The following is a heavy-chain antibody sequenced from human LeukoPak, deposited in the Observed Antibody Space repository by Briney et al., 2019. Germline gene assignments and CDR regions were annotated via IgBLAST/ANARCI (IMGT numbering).Heavy chain of an antibody. J-gene: IGHJ4*02. D-gene: IGHD1-26*01. Sequence: SETLSLTCTVSGGSMSTYYWSWIRQPPGKGLEWIGYIYNGGSANYNPSLKRRVTISVDMSKNQFSLKLDSVTAADTAVYYCARDVSGSYYDGSDYWGQGAPVTVSS. CDR2: IYNGGSA. CDR1: GGSMSTYY. CDR3: ARDVSGSYYDGSDY. V-gene: IGHV4-59*01.